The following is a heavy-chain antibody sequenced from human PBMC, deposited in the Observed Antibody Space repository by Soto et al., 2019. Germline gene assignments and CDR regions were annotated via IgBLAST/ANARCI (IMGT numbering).Heavy chain of an antibody. D-gene: IGHD2-2*01. CDR2: IYYSGST. V-gene: IGHV4-39*01. CDR1: GGSISSSSYY. J-gene: IGHJ6*02. CDR3: ASPIVVVPAVGGYYYGMDV. Sequence: SETLSLTCTVSGGSISSSSYYWGWIRQPPGKGLEWIGSIYYSGSTYYNPSLKSRVTISVDTSKNQFSLKLSSVTAADTAVYYCASPIVVVPAVGGYYYGMDVWGQGTTVTVSS.